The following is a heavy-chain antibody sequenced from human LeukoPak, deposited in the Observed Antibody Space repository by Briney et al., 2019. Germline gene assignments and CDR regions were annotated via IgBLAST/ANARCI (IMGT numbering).Heavy chain of an antibody. V-gene: IGHV1-8*01. D-gene: IGHD3-22*01. Sequence: ASVKVSCKASGYTFTSYDINWVRQATGQGLEWMGWMNPNSGNTGYAQKFQGRVTMTRNTSISTAYMELSSLRSEDTAVYYGARGRYYDSSGYQDAFDIWGQGTMVTVSS. CDR2: MNPNSGNT. CDR3: ARGRYYDSSGYQDAFDI. CDR1: GYTFTSYD. J-gene: IGHJ3*02.